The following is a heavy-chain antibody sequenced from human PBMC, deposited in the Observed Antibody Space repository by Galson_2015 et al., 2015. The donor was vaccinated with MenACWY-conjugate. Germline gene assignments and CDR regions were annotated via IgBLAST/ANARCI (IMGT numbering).Heavy chain of an antibody. J-gene: IGHJ3*02. CDR3: ARAIEYCSGGSCYPNAFDI. D-gene: IGHD2-15*01. V-gene: IGHV3-66*02. CDR1: GFTVSSNY. CDR2: IYSGGST. Sequence: SLRLSCAASGFTVSSNYMTWVRQAPGKGLEWVSVIYSGGSTYYADSVKGRFTISRDNSKNTLYLHMNSLRAEDTAVYNCARAIEYCSGGSCYPNAFDIWGQGTMVTVSS.